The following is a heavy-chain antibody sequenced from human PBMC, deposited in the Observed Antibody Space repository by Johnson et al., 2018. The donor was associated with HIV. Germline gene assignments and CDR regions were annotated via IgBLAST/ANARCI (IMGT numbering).Heavy chain of an antibody. J-gene: IGHJ3*02. CDR3: AKETGDSDGTSTDDAFDI. CDR2: ISWNSGSI. D-gene: IGHD5-18*01. V-gene: IGHV3-9*01. Sequence: VQLVESGGGLVQPGRSLRLSCAASGFTFDDYAMHWVRQAPGKGLEWVSGISWNSGSIGYADSVKGRFTISRDNAKNSLYLQMNSLRAEDTALYYCAKETGDSDGTSTDDAFDIWGQGTMVTVSS. CDR1: GFTFDDYA.